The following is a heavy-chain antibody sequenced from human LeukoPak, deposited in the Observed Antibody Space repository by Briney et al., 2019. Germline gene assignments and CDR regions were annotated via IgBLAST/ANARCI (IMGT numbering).Heavy chain of an antibody. CDR2: ISGSGGST. CDR3: AKGAAIGMIAVAGIDY. Sequence: GSLRLSCAASGFTFSSYAMSWVRQAPGKGLEWVSVISGSGGSTYYADSVKGRFTISRDKSKNTLYLQMNSLRVEDTAVYYCAKGAAIGMIAVAGIDYWGQGTLVTVSS. CDR1: GFTFSSYA. J-gene: IGHJ4*02. D-gene: IGHD6-19*01. V-gene: IGHV3-23*01.